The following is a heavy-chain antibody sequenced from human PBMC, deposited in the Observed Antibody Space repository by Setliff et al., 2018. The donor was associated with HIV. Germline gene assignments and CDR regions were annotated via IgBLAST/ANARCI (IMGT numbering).Heavy chain of an antibody. CDR1: GGTISSHY. Sequence: SLETLSLTCSVSGGTISSHYWSWIRQHPGKGMEWSGDIYYNGSTNYNPSLKSRVTISVDTSKNQFYLKLSSLTAADTAVYYCARCARDEWEIYYYYYMDVWGKGTTVTVSS. V-gene: IGHV4-59*11. D-gene: IGHD1-26*01. CDR3: ARCARDEWEIYYYYYMDV. J-gene: IGHJ6*03. CDR2: IYYNGST.